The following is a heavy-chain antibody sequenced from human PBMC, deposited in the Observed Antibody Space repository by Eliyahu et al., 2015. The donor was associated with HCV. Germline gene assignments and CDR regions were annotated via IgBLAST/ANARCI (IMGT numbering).Heavy chain of an antibody. V-gene: IGHV2-5*02. CDR2: IYXDDDK. CDR3: ARTPGGRKIDY. J-gene: IGHJ4*02. D-gene: IGHD1-1*01. CDR1: GFSLNTSGMA. Sequence: QITLKESGPTLVKPTQTLTLTCIFSGFSLNTSGMAVGWIRQPPGXALXWLTLIYXDDDKRYRSSLKSRLTIAKDTSKNQVILTLTNLDPVDTATYYCARTPGGRKIDYWGQGTLVTVSS.